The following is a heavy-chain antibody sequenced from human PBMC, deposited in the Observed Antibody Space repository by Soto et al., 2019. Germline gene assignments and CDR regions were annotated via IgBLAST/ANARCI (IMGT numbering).Heavy chain of an antibody. CDR3: ERDGAVAGDSNFDY. CDR1: GYTFTPYG. J-gene: IGHJ4*02. CDR2: INAGNGNT. D-gene: IGHD6-19*01. V-gene: IGHV1-3*01. Sequence: QVQLVQSGAEVKKPGASVKVSCKASGYTFTPYGMHWVRQVPGQRLEWMGWINAGNGNTKYSQKFRGRVTITTDTSASTAYIELSSLRSEDTSIYYCERDGAVAGDSNFDYWGQGTLVTVSS.